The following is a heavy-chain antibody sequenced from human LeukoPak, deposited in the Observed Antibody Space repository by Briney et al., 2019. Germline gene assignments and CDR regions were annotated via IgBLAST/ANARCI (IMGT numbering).Heavy chain of an antibody. J-gene: IGHJ4*02. CDR3: AREGSMVRGVGTFGFDY. V-gene: IGHV1-3*03. Sequence: ASVKVSCKSSGYTFISYAMHWVRQAPGQRLEWMGWMNAGNGNTKYSQKFQGRVTITRDTSASTAYMELSSLKSEDMAVYYCAREGSMVRGVGTFGFDYWGQGTLVTVSS. CDR1: GYTFISYA. CDR2: MNAGNGNT. D-gene: IGHD3-10*01.